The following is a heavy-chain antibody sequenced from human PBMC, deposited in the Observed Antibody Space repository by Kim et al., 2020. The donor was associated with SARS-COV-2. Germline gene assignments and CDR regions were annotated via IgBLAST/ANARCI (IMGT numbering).Heavy chain of an antibody. CDR1: GYTFTSYY. D-gene: IGHD2-21*02. V-gene: IGHV1-46*01. Sequence: ASVKVSCKASGYTFTSYYMHWVRQAPGQGLEWMGIINPSGGSTSYAQKFQGRVTMTRDTSTSTVYMELSSLRSEDTAVYYCASATMGDLYYYYGMDVWGQGTTVTVSS. CDR2: INPSGGST. J-gene: IGHJ6*02. CDR3: ASATMGDLYYYYGMDV.